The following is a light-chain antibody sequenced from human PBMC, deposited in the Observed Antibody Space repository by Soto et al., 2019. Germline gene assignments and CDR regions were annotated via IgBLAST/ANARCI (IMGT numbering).Light chain of an antibody. J-gene: IGLJ1*01. CDR2: EVS. V-gene: IGLV2-14*01. Sequence: QSALAQPASVSGSPGQSITISCTGTSSDVGGYNYVSWYQHHPGKAPKLMIYEVSNRPSGVSNRFSGSKSGTSATLGITGLQPGDDAEYYCGTSDTCLRALYIFRTGSKLNVL. CDR1: SSDVGGYNY. CDR3: GTSDTCLRALYI.